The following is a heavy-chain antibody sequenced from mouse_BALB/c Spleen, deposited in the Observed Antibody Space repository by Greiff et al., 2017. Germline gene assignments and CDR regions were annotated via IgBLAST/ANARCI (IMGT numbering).Heavy chain of an antibody. CDR1: GFTFSSFG. D-gene: IGHD1-1*01. Sequence: EVKLMESGGGLVQPGGSRKLSCAASGFTFSSFGMHWVRQAPEKGLEWVAYISSGSSTIYYADTVKGRFTISRDNPKNTLFLQMTSLRSEDTAMYDCSSGGNYGAYWGQGTLVTVSA. CDR3: SSGGNYGAY. V-gene: IGHV5-17*02. CDR2: ISSGSSTI. J-gene: IGHJ3*01.